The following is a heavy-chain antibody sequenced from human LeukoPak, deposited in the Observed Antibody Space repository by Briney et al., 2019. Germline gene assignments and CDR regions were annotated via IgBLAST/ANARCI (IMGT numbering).Heavy chain of an antibody. J-gene: IGHJ4*02. CDR3: AREGEAFDY. CDR2: MRQDGSEK. Sequence: GGPLRLSCAASGFTFINHIISWVRQAPGKGREWVANMRQDGSEKFYADSVRGRFTISRDNAKNSLYLQMNSLRVEDTALYFCAREGEAFDYWGQGTLVTVSS. V-gene: IGHV3-7*01. CDR1: GFTFINHI. D-gene: IGHD3-16*01.